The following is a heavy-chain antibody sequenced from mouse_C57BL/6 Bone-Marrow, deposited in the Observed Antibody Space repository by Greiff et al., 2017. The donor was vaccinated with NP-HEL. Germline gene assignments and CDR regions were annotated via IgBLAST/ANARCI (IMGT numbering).Heavy chain of an antibody. J-gene: IGHJ4*01. CDR1: GYTFTSYW. V-gene: IGHV1-55*01. D-gene: IGHD1-2*01. CDR2: IYPGSGST. CDR3: ARHGYRENAMDY. Sequence: QVQLQQPGAELVKPGASVKMSCKASGYTFTSYWITWVKQRPGQGLEWIGDIYPGSGSTNYNEKFKSKATLTVDKSSSTAYMQLSSLTSEDSAVYYCARHGYRENAMDYWGQGTSVTVSS.